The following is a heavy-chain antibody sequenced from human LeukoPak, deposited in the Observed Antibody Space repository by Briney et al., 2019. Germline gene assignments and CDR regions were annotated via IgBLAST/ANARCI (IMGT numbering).Heavy chain of an antibody. CDR2: ISAYNGNT. CDR3: ARVEYYYGSGKRYGMDV. CDR1: GGTFSSYA. Sequence: GASVKVSCKASGGTFSSYAISWVRQAPGQGLEWMGWISAYNGNTNYAQKLQGRVTMTTDTSTSTAYMELRSLRSDDTAVYYRARVEYYYGSGKRYGMDVWGQGTTVTVSS. V-gene: IGHV1-18*01. D-gene: IGHD3-10*01. J-gene: IGHJ6*02.